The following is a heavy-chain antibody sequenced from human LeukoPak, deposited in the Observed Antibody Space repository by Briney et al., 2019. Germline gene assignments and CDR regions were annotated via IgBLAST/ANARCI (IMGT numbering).Heavy chain of an antibody. CDR3: ARRRLRFGELFSPRPFDY. CDR1: GGSFSGYY. Sequence: SETLSLTCAVYGGSFSGYYWSWIRQPPGKGLEWIGEINHSGSTNYNPSLKSRVTISVDTSKNQFSLKLSSVTAADTAVYYCARRRLRFGELFSPRPFDYWGQGTLVTVSS. J-gene: IGHJ4*02. CDR2: INHSGST. V-gene: IGHV4-34*01. D-gene: IGHD3-10*01.